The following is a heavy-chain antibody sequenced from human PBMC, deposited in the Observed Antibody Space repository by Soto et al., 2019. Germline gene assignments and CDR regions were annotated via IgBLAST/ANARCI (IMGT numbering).Heavy chain of an antibody. CDR2: MNPNSGNT. CDR3: ARGCRSNGVCYTEAGSDY. Sequence: ASVKVSCKASGYTFTSYDINWVRQATGQGLEWMGWMNPNSGNTGYAQKFQGRVTMTRNTSISTAYMELSSLRSEDTAVYYCARGCRSNGVCYTEAGSDYWGQGTLVTVSS. J-gene: IGHJ4*02. D-gene: IGHD2-8*01. V-gene: IGHV1-8*01. CDR1: GYTFTSYD.